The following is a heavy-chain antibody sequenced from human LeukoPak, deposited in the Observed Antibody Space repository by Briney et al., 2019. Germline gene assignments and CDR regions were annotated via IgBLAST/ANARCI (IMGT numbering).Heavy chain of an antibody. D-gene: IGHD4-17*01. Sequence: PSETLSLTCAVYGGSFSGYYWSWIRRPPGKGLEWNGEINHSGSTNYNPSLKSRVTISVDTSKNQFSLKLSSVTAADTAVYYCARGPTVTTYEAFDIWGQGTMVTVSS. J-gene: IGHJ3*02. V-gene: IGHV4-34*01. CDR3: ARGPTVTTYEAFDI. CDR2: INHSGST. CDR1: GGSFSGYY.